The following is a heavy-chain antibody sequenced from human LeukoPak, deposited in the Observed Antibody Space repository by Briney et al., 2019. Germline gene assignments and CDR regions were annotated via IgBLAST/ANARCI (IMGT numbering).Heavy chain of an antibody. J-gene: IGHJ3*02. CDR3: ARDLNLSPDYGDRSDAFDI. D-gene: IGHD4-17*01. CDR1: GGSISSGSYY. V-gene: IGHV4-61*02. Sequence: SETLSLTCTVSGGSISSGSYYWSWIRQPAGKGLEWIGRIYTSGSTNYNPSLKSRVTISGDSSTNQFSLKLSSVTAADTAVYYCARDLNLSPDYGDRSDAFDIWGQGTMVTVSS. CDR2: IYTSGST.